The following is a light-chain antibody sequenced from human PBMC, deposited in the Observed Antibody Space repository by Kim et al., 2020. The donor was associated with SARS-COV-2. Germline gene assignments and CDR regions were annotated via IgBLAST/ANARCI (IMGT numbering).Light chain of an antibody. CDR1: KLGDKY. V-gene: IGLV3-1*01. Sequence: SYELTQPPSVSVSPGQTASITCSGDKLGDKYACWYQQKPGQSPVLVIYQDNKRPSGIPERFSGSNSGNTATLTISGTQAMDEADYYCQAWDSSTGGFGGG. CDR3: QAWDSSTGG. CDR2: QDN. J-gene: IGLJ2*01.